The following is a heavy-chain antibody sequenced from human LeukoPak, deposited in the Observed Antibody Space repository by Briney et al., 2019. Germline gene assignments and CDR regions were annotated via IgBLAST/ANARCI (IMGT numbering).Heavy chain of an antibody. J-gene: IGHJ4*02. V-gene: IGHV1-58*01. D-gene: IGHD6-13*01. Sequence: SVKVSCKASGFTFTSSAVQWVRQARGQRLEWIGWIVVGSGNTNYAQKFQERVTIPRDMSTSTAYMELSSLRSEDTAVYYCAAVRGYSSSWEFDYWGQGTLVTVSS. CDR3: AAVRGYSSSWEFDY. CDR1: GFTFTSSA. CDR2: IVVGSGNT.